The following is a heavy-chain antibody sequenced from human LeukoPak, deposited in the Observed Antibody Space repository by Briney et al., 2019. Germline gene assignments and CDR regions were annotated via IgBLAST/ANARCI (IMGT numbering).Heavy chain of an antibody. Sequence: SETLSPTCAVSGGSISSSNWWSWVRQPPGKGLEWIGEIYHSGSTNYNPSLKSRATISVDTSKNQFSLKLSSVTAADTAVYYCARGDDSGYDFWGQGTLVTVSS. CDR2: IYHSGST. D-gene: IGHD5-12*01. CDR3: ARGDDSGYDF. J-gene: IGHJ4*02. V-gene: IGHV4-4*02. CDR1: GGSISSSNW.